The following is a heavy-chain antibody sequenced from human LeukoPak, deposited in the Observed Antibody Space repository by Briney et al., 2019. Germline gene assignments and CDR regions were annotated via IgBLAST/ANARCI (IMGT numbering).Heavy chain of an antibody. Sequence: SETLSLTCTVSGGSISSSSYYWGWIRQPPGKGLEWIGSIYYSGSTYYNPSLKSRVTISVDTSKNQFSLKLSSVTAADTAVYYCARLGTGRSRQTYYYGSGSYRYNWFDPWGQGTLVTVSS. CDR1: GGSISSSSYY. CDR3: ARLGTGRSRQTYYYGSGSYRYNWFDP. J-gene: IGHJ5*02. V-gene: IGHV4-39*07. D-gene: IGHD3-10*01. CDR2: IYYSGST.